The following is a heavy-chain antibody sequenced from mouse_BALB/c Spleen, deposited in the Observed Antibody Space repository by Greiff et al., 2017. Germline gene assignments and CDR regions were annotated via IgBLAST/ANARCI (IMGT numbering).Heavy chain of an antibody. D-gene: IGHD2-3*01. J-gene: IGHJ4*01. CDR2: INPYNDGT. CDR3: ARWRIYDGYYEAMDY. Sequence: VQLQQSGPELVKPGASVKLSCKASGYTFTSYVMHWVKQKPGQGLEWIGYINPYNDGTKYNEKFKGKATLTSDKSSTTAYMELSSLTSEDSAVYYCARWRIYDGYYEAMDYWGQGTSVTVSS. V-gene: IGHV1-14*01. CDR1: GYTFTSYV.